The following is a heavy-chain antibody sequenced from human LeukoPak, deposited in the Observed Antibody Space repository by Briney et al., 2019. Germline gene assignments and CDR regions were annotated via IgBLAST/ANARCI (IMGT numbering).Heavy chain of an antibody. CDR1: GFTFSSYG. V-gene: IGHV3-30*02. Sequence: PGGSLRLSCAASGFTFSSYGMYWVRQAPGKGLEWVAFIRYDGSNKCYADSVKGRFTISRDNSKNTLYLQMNSLRAEDTAVYYCAKDRYCSSTSCQMAYFQHWGQGTLVTVSS. CDR3: AKDRYCSSTSCQMAYFQH. J-gene: IGHJ1*01. CDR2: IRYDGSNK. D-gene: IGHD2-2*01.